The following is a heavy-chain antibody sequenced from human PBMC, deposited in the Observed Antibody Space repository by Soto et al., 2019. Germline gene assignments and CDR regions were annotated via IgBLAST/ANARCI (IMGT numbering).Heavy chain of an antibody. D-gene: IGHD3-9*01. CDR1: GFSLSISGVG. V-gene: IGHV2-5*02. J-gene: IGHJ3*02. Sequence: SGPTLVNPTQTLTLTCTFSGFSLSISGVGVGWIRQPPGKALEWLALIYWDDDKRYSPSLKSRLTITKDTSKNQVVLTMTNMDPVDTATYYCAHRRRNYDILTGYTTPLPGGAFDIWGQGTMVTVSS. CDR2: IYWDDDK. CDR3: AHRRRNYDILTGYTTPLPGGAFDI.